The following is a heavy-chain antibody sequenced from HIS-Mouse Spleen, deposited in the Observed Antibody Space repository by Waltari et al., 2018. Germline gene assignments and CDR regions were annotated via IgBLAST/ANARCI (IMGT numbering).Heavy chain of an antibody. Sequence: FTSYDINWVRQATGQGLEWMGWMNPNSGNTGYAQKFQGRVTMTRNTSISTAYMELSSLRSEDTAVYYCARGHDYSNYFDYWGQGTLVTVSS. V-gene: IGHV1-8*01. CDR2: MNPNSGNT. J-gene: IGHJ4*02. CDR1: FTSYD. D-gene: IGHD4-4*01. CDR3: ARGHDYSNYFDY.